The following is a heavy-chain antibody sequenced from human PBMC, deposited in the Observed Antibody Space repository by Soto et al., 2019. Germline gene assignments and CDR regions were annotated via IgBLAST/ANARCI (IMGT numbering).Heavy chain of an antibody. CDR1: GYTFTGHY. CDR3: GRGRSGQIVVFY. Sequence: GPSVKVSCKASGYTFTGHYIHWVRQAPEQGPEWMGEIGPETGATRYAQKFQGRVTMTRNMSITTVYMELNNLSPVDTAVYYCGRGRSGQIVVFYWGQGTPVTVSS. V-gene: IGHV1-2*02. D-gene: IGHD2-15*01. CDR2: IGPETGAT. J-gene: IGHJ4*02.